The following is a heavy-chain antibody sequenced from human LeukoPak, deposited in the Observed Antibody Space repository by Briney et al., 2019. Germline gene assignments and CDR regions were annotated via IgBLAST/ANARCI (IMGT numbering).Heavy chain of an antibody. J-gene: IGHJ4*02. CDR2: IRYDGSNK. CDR1: GFTFSSYG. CDR3: AKRGGDTYYYGSGSYRYFDY. V-gene: IGHV3-30*02. D-gene: IGHD3-10*01. Sequence: GGSLRLACAASGFTFSSYGMHWVRQAPGKGLEWVAFIRYDGSNKFYADSVKGRFTISRDNSKNTLYLQMNSLRAEDTAVYYCAKRGGDTYYYGSGSYRYFDYWGQGTLVTVSS.